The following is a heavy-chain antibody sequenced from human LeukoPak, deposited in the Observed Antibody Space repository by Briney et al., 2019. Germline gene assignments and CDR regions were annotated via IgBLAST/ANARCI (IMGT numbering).Heavy chain of an antibody. CDR1: GGSISSYY. CDR2: INLSGST. CDR3: ARGLRGGGSCSIDY. J-gene: IGHJ4*02. D-gene: IGHD2-15*01. V-gene: IGHV4-34*01. Sequence: SETLSLTCTVSGGSISSYYWTWIRQPPGKGLEWIGEINLSGSTNYYPSLKSRVTISVDTSKNQFSLKLSSVTAADTAVYYCARGLRGGGSCSIDYWGQGTLVTVSS.